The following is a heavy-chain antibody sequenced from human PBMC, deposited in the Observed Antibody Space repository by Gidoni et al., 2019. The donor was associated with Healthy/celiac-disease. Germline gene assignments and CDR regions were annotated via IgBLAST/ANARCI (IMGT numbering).Heavy chain of an antibody. CDR3: ARGNPLYYDFWSGYYRHYYYMDV. CDR1: GGSFSGYY. CDR2: INHSGST. J-gene: IGHJ6*03. V-gene: IGHV4-34*01. Sequence: QVQLQQWGAGLLKPSETLSLTCAVSGGSFSGYYWSWIRQPPGKGLEWIGEINHSGSTNYNPSLKSRVTISVDTSKNQFSLKLSSVTAADTAVYYCARGNPLYYDFWSGYYRHYYYMDVWGKGTTVTVSS. D-gene: IGHD3-3*01.